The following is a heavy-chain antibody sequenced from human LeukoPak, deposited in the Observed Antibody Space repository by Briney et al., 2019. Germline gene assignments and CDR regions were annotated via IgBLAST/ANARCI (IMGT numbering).Heavy chain of an antibody. CDR1: GFTFSSYE. D-gene: IGHD5-24*01. CDR2: ISSSGSTI. CDR3: AREGDGYNSPIDY. J-gene: IGHJ4*02. V-gene: IGHV3-48*03. Sequence: GGSLRLSCAASGFTFSSYEMNWVRQAPGKGLEWVPYISSSGSTIYYADSVKGRFTISRDNAKNSLFLQMNSLRAEDTAVYYCAREGDGYNSPIDYWGQGTLVTVSS.